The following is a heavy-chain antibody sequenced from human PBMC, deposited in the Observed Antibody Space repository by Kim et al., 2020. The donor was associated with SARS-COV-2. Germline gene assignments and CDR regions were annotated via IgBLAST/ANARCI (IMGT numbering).Heavy chain of an antibody. CDR1: GGSLSSTSYY. Sequence: SETLSLTCTVSGGSLSSTSYYWGWLRQPPGQGREWIMTDSCIWNTHNNPALRRPVTITVHTTKPPFSLKPGTVTAAAMAVFYVTWSQRCSCVWY. CDR2: DSCIWNT. J-gene: IGHJ2*01. V-gene: IGHV4-39*01. CDR3: TWSQRCSCVWY. D-gene: IGHD2-15*01.